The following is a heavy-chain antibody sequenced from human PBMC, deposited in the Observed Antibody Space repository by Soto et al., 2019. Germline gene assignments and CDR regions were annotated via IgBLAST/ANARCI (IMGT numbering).Heavy chain of an antibody. CDR1: RYSFTSYW. CDR3: ARLRDYDSSAYSGWFDP. Sequence: EECLTSCCKGSRYSFTSYWIVWVLQMPGKGLESMGIIYPGDSYTIYSPSFQCQVTISSDKSISTAYLQWRSLKASDTAMYYCARLRDYDSSAYSGWFDPWGQGTLVTGSS. J-gene: IGHJ5*02. D-gene: IGHD3-22*01. V-gene: IGHV5-51*01. CDR2: IYPGDSYT.